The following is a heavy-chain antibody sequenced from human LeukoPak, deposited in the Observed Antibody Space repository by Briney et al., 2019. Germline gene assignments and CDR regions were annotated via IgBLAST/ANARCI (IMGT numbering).Heavy chain of an antibody. Sequence: GASVKVSCKASGYTFTSYYMHWVRQAPGQGLEWMGLINPSGGSTTYAQKFQGRVTMTRDTSTSTAYMELSSLRSEDTAVYYCARDRGNGEPPDYWGQGTLVTVSS. CDR2: INPSGGST. CDR1: GYTFTSYY. CDR3: ARDRGNGEPPDY. V-gene: IGHV1-46*01. J-gene: IGHJ4*02. D-gene: IGHD4-17*01.